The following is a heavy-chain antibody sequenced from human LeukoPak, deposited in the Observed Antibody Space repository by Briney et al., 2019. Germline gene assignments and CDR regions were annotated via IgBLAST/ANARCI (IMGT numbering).Heavy chain of an antibody. CDR1: GFTFSSYW. J-gene: IGHJ4*02. D-gene: IGHD3-22*01. CDR3: AREGTMIVVVPIDY. Sequence: PGGSLRLSCAASGFTFSSYWMHWVRQAPGKGLEWVVVIWYDGSNKYYADSVKGRFTISRDNSKNTLYLQMNSLRAEDTAVYYCAREGTMIVVVPIDYWGQGTLVTVSS. V-gene: IGHV3-33*08. CDR2: IWYDGSNK.